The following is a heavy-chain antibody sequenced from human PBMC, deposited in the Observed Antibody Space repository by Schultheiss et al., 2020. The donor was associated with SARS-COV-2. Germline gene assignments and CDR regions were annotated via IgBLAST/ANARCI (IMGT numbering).Heavy chain of an antibody. D-gene: IGHD1-1*01. CDR3: ATTDSSMVRNLPGYYYYMAV. CDR1: GFTFRNYW. CDR2: INSDGSAS. Sequence: GGSLRLSCAASGFTFRNYWMHWVRQIPGKGLVWVSRINSDGSASSYADSVQGRFTVSRDNAGNTLYLQMNNLRVEDTAIYYCATTDSSMVRNLPGYYYYMAVWGKGTTITVSS. V-gene: IGHV3-74*01. J-gene: IGHJ6*03.